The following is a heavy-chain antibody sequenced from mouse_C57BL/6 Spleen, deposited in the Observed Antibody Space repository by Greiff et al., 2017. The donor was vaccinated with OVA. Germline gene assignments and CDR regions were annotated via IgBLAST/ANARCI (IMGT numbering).Heavy chain of an antibody. V-gene: IGHV1-82*01. J-gene: IGHJ3*01. CDR1: GYAFSSSW. CDR3: ARDYDYDFAY. D-gene: IGHD2-4*01. Sequence: VQVVESGPELVKPGASVKISCKASGYAFSSSWMNWVKQRPGKGLEWIGRIYPGDGDTNYNGKFKGKATLTADKSSSTAYMQLSSLTSEDSAVYFCARDYDYDFAYWGQGTLVTVSA. CDR2: IYPGDGDT.